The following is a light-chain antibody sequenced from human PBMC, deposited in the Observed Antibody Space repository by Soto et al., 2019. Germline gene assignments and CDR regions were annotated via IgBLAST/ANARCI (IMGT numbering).Light chain of an antibody. CDR2: GNS. Sequence: QTVVKQPPSVSGAAGQRVTXXXTGSXXNIXXGYDVHWYQQLPGTAPKLLMFGNSNRPPGVPDRFSGSKSGTSASASLAITGLQAEDEADYYCQSYDSSLSSWLFGGGTKLTVL. CDR3: QSYDSSLSSWL. CDR1: XXNIXXGYD. V-gene: IGLV1-40*01. J-gene: IGLJ2*01.